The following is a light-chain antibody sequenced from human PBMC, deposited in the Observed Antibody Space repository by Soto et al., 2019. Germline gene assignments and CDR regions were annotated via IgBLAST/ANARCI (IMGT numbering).Light chain of an antibody. J-gene: IGLJ3*02. CDR3: CSYAGSTTWM. CDR2: EGT. V-gene: IGLV2-23*01. CDR1: SSDIGSYNL. Sequence: QSALTQPASVSGSLGQSITISCAGTSSDIGSYNLVSWYQQHPGKAPKLMIYEGTKRPSGLSTRFSGSKSGNTASLTISGHQAEDEADYYCCSYAGSTTWMFGGGTKLTVL.